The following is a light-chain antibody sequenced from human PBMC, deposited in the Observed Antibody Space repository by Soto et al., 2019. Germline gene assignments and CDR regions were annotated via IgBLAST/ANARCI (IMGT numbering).Light chain of an antibody. V-gene: IGLV2-14*01. CDR2: EVS. CDR1: SSDVGGYNY. CDR3: SSYTSSSTLV. J-gene: IGLJ1*01. Sequence: QSVLTQPASVSGSPGQSITISCTGTSSDVGGYNYVSWYQQHPGKARKLMIYEVSNRPSGVSNRFSGSKSVNTASLTISGLQAEDEADYYCSSYTSSSTLVFGTGTKLTVL.